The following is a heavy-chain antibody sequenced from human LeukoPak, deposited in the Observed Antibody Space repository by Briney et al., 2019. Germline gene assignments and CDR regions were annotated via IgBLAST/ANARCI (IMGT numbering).Heavy chain of an antibody. D-gene: IGHD1-14*01. CDR1: GYTFTSHY. V-gene: IGHV1-46*04. J-gene: IGHJ4*02. CDR2: INTNGGST. Sequence: GASVKVSCKASGYTFTSHYIHWVRQAPGQGLEWMGIINTNGGSTGYAQKLQGRVTLTRDTSTSTVYMELSSLRSEDTAVYYCVRGTGTSLGYFDYWGQGTLVTVSS. CDR3: VRGTGTSLGYFDY.